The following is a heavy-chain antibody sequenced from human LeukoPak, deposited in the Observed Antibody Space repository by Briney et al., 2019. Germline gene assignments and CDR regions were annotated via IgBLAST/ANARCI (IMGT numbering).Heavy chain of an antibody. CDR3: ARSPYYDILAGFYYYFDY. J-gene: IGHJ4*02. CDR1: GFTFSSYA. CDR2: ISYDGNNK. V-gene: IGHV3-30-3*01. Sequence: GGSLRLSCAASGFTFSSYAMHWVRQAPGKGLEWVADISYDGNNKYYADSVKGRLTISRDNSKSTLCLQMNSLRAEDTATYYCARSPYYDILAGFYYYFDYWGQGTLVTVSS. D-gene: IGHD3-9*01.